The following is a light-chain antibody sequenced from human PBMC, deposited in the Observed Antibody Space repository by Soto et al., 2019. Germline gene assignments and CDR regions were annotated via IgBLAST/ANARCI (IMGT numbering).Light chain of an antibody. CDR2: EVS. CDR3: CSYAGSSTYV. Sequence: QSALNQPASVSGSPGQSITISCTGTSSDVGSYNLVSWYQQHPGKAPKLMIYEVSKRPSGVSNRFSGSKSGNTASLTISGLQAEDEADYHCCSYAGSSTYVFGTGTKVTVL. CDR1: SSDVGSYNL. J-gene: IGLJ1*01. V-gene: IGLV2-23*02.